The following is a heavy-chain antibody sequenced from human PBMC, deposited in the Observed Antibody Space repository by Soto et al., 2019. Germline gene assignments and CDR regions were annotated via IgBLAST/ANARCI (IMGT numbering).Heavy chain of an antibody. Sequence: QVQLVQSGAEVKKPGSSVKVSCKASGGTFSSYAISWVRQAPGQGLEWMGGIIPIFGTANYAQKFQGRVTITAEKSTGKAYMGVGRLRSWGKAGYYWGSGRGGREGYNCAYWGQGTLVTVSS. J-gene: IGHJ4*02. CDR1: GGTFSSYA. D-gene: IGHD5-12*01. CDR2: IIPIFGTA. CDR3: GSGRGGREGYNCAY. V-gene: IGHV1-69*06.